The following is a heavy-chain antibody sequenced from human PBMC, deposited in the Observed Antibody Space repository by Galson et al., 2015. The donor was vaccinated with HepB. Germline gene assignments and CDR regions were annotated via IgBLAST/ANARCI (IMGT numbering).Heavy chain of an antibody. J-gene: IGHJ6*02. V-gene: IGHV3-30*02. Sequence: SLRLSCAASGFTFSSYGMHWVRQAPGKGLEWVAFIRYDGSNKYYADSVKGRFTISRDNSKNTLYLQMNSLRAEDTAVYYCAKDRPGAMVRSYGMDVWGQGTTVTVSS. D-gene: IGHD3-10*01. CDR3: AKDRPGAMVRSYGMDV. CDR2: IRYDGSNK. CDR1: GFTFSSYG.